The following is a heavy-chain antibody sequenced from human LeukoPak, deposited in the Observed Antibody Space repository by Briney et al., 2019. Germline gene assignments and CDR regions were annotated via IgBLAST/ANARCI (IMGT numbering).Heavy chain of an antibody. J-gene: IGHJ6*02. D-gene: IGHD1-26*01. CDR3: ARDRTHSGSYGYHGYYYGMDV. CDR2: IYYSGST. Sequence: SETLSLTCTVSGGSISSYYWSWIRQPPGKGLEWIGYIYYSGSTNYNPSLKSRVTISVDTSKNQFSLQLNSVTPEDTAVYYCARDRTHSGSYGYHGYYYGMDVWGQGTTVTVSS. CDR1: GGSISSYY. V-gene: IGHV4-59*12.